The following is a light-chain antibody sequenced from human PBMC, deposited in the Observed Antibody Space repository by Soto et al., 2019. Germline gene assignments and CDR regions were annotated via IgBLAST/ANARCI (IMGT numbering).Light chain of an antibody. J-gene: IGKJ5*01. CDR2: WAS. V-gene: IGKV4-1*01. CDR1: QTVLSSSKNF. CDR3: QQYYNSPIT. Sequence: DIVMTQSPDSLAVSLGDRATISCKSSQTVLSSSKNFLAWYQQKPGQPPKLLIYWASTRESGVPDRFSGSGSGTDFTLTISSLQADDVALYYCQQYYNSPITFGQGTRLEIK.